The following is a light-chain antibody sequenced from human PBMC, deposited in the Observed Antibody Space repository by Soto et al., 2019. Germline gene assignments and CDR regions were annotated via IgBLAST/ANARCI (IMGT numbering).Light chain of an antibody. CDR1: SSDVGGYNY. CDR3: SSYAGSKNDV. V-gene: IGLV2-8*01. Sequence: QSALTQPPSASGSPGQSVTISCTGTSSDVGGYNYVSWYQQHPGKAPKLMIYEVSKRPSGVPDRFSGSKSGDTASLIVSGLQAEDEADYYCSSYAGSKNDVFGTGTKLTVL. CDR2: EVS. J-gene: IGLJ1*01.